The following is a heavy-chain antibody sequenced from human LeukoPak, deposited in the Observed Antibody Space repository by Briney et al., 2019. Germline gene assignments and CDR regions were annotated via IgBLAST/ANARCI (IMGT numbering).Heavy chain of an antibody. D-gene: IGHD6-19*01. CDR1: GFTFSSYS. J-gene: IGHJ6*02. V-gene: IGHV3-21*01. Sequence: GGSLRLSCAASGFTFSSYSMNWVRQAPGKGLEWVSSISSSSSYIYYADSVKGRFTISRDNAKNSLCLQMNSLRAEDTAVYYCARDRGGSGWSKDYYGMDVWGQGTTVTVSS. CDR2: ISSSSSYI. CDR3: ARDRGGSGWSKDYYGMDV.